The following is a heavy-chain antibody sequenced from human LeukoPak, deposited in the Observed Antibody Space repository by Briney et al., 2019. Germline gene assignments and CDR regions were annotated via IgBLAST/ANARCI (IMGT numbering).Heavy chain of an antibody. CDR3: ARGRRDFDY. CDR2: IYYSGST. J-gene: IGHJ4*02. CDR1: GGSISSSSYY. Sequence: TSETLSLTCTVSGGSISSSSYYWGWIRQPPGKGLEWIGSIYYSGSTYYNPSLKSRVTISVDTSKNQFSLKLSSVTAADTAVYYCARGRRDFDYWGQGTLVTVSS. V-gene: IGHV4-39*07.